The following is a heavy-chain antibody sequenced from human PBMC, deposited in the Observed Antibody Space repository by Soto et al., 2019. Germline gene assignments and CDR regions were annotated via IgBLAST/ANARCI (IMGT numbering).Heavy chain of an antibody. Sequence: GGSLRLSCAASGFTFSSYAMHWVRQAPGKGLEWVAVISYDGSNKYCADSVKGRFTISRDNSKNTLYLQMNSLRAEDTAVYYCARDSAGLRSWFDPWGQGTLVTVSS. CDR2: ISYDGSNK. J-gene: IGHJ5*02. CDR3: ARDSAGLRSWFDP. V-gene: IGHV3-30-3*01. D-gene: IGHD3-10*01. CDR1: GFTFSSYA.